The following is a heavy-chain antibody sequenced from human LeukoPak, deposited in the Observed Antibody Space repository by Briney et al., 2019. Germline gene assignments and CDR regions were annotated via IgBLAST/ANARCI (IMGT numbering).Heavy chain of an antibody. D-gene: IGHD1-26*01. Sequence: GGSLRLSCATSGFTFSSNWMHWVRQAPGKGLVWVSRINEDGSTTNYADSVKGRSTIFRDNAKNTLYLQMNSLRAEDTAVYYCVRDLGGRSGHWGQGTLVTVSS. CDR2: INEDGSTT. CDR3: VRDLGGRSGH. J-gene: IGHJ4*02. CDR1: GFTFSSNW. V-gene: IGHV3-74*01.